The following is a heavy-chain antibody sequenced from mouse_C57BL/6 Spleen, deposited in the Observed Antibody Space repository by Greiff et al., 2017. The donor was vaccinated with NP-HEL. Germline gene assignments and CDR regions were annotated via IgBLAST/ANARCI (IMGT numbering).Heavy chain of an antibody. Sequence: EVQLQQSGPELVKPGASVKIPCKASGYTFTDYNMDWVKQSHGKSLEWIGDINPNNGGTIYNQKFKGKATLTVDKSSSTAYMELRSLTSEDTAVYYCARFYYGSSYESYWYFDVWGTGTTVTVSS. CDR3: ARFYYGSSYESYWYFDV. D-gene: IGHD1-1*01. J-gene: IGHJ1*03. CDR2: INPNNGGT. V-gene: IGHV1-18*01. CDR1: GYTFTDYN.